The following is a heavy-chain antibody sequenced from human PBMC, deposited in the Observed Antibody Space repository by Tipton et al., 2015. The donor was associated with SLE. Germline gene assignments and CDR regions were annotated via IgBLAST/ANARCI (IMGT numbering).Heavy chain of an antibody. J-gene: IGHJ4*02. Sequence: LRLSCAVYGGSFSGYYWSWIRQPPGKGLEWIGEINHSGSTNYNPPLKSRVTISVDTSKNQFSLKLSSVTAADTAVYYCARGPGDYDFWSGVLNYWGQGTLVTVSS. V-gene: IGHV4-34*01. D-gene: IGHD3-3*01. CDR2: INHSGST. CDR3: ARGPGDYDFWSGVLNY. CDR1: GGSFSGYY.